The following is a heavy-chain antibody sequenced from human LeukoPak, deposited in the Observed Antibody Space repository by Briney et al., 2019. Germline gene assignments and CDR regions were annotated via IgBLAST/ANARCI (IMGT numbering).Heavy chain of an antibody. Sequence: ASVKVSCKASGYTFTGYYMHWVRQAPGQGLEWMGWINPNSGGTNYAQKFQGRVTMTTDTSTSTAYMELRSLRSDDTAVYYCARVDSSSWYYYYYYMDVWGKGTTVTISS. CDR3: ARVDSSSWYYYYYYMDV. CDR2: INPNSGGT. CDR1: GYTFTGYY. J-gene: IGHJ6*03. V-gene: IGHV1-2*02. D-gene: IGHD6-13*01.